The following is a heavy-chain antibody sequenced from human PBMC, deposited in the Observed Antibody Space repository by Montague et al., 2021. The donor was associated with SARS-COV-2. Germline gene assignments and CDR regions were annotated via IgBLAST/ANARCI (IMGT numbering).Heavy chain of an antibody. CDR2: VYYSGST. J-gene: IGHJ6*02. D-gene: IGHD3-9*01. CDR3: ARHKSFNWLLIPKVGYYCMDV. Sequence: SETLSLTCTVSGGSISSYYWSWIRQPPGKGLVWIGNVYYSGSTNYNPSLKSRVTISVATSTTQFSLKLSSVTAASTAVYYCARHKSFNWLLIPKVGYYCMDVGGQGTTVTVSS. CDR1: GGSISSYY. V-gene: IGHV4-59*08.